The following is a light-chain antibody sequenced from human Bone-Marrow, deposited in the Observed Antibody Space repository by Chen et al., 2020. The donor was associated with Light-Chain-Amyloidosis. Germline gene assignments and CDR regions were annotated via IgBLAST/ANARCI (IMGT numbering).Light chain of an antibody. V-gene: IGKV2-30*01. CDR2: KVS. Sequence: DVVMTQSPLSLPVTLGQPASISCRSSQSLVDSDGTTYLSWFQQRPGQSPRRLIYKVSNRDSGVPDRFSGSGSGTEFTLKIGGVEAEDVGVYYYMQSTHWPPVTFGQGTKVEIK. CDR3: MQSTHWPPVT. CDR1: QSLVDSDGTTY. J-gene: IGKJ1*01.